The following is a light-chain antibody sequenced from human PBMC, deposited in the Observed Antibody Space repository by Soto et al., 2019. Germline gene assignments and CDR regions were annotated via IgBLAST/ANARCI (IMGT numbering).Light chain of an antibody. V-gene: IGKV1-5*03. CDR3: QHYNSYSEA. J-gene: IGKJ1*01. Sequence: DIHMTQSPSTLSGSVGDRVTITCRASQTISSWLAWYQQKPWKAPKLLIYKASTLKSGVPSRFSGSGSGTEFTLTISSLQPDDFATYYCQHYNSYSEAFGQWTKVDI. CDR2: KAS. CDR1: QTISSW.